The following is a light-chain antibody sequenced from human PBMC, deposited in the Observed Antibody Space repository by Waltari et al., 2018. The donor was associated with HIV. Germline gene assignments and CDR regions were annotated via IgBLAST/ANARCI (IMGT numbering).Light chain of an antibody. V-gene: IGLV2-14*02. CDR1: SSDVGNYNY. Sequence: QSALTQPASVSGSPGQSITISCTGTSSDVGNYNYVSWFQHHPDTAPKLIIFSVNKRPSGISSRFSGSKSGKTASLIISGLQPEDEADYFCTSYTSGATWVFGGGTRVTVL. CDR2: SVN. CDR3: TSYTSGATWV. J-gene: IGLJ3*02.